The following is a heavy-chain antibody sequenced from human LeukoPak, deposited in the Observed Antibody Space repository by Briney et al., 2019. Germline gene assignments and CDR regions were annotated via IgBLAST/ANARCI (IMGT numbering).Heavy chain of an antibody. CDR2: ISGSGGST. Sequence: GGSLRLSCAASGFTFSSYAMSWVRQAPGKGLEWASAISGSGGSTYYADSVKGRSTISRDNSKNTLYLQMNSLRAEDTAVYYCAKDIDLTYYFDYWGQGTLVTVSS. J-gene: IGHJ4*02. CDR1: GFTFSSYA. D-gene: IGHD3-16*01. V-gene: IGHV3-23*01. CDR3: AKDIDLTYYFDY.